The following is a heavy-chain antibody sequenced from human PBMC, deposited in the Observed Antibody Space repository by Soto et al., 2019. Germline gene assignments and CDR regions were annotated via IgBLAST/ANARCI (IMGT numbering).Heavy chain of an antibody. CDR3: AKILSTVTTYCYVMDA. CDR1: GFSFSTYP. D-gene: IGHD4-17*01. V-gene: IGHV3-23*01. CDR2: ISGSGDKT. J-gene: IGHJ6*02. Sequence: PGGSLRLSCAASGFSFSTYPMVWVRQAPGKRLEAVSSISGSGDKTYYKDSVKGRFTISRDNSKNTVDLQMNSLRPEDTAVYYCAKILSTVTTYCYVMDAWGQGTTVTV.